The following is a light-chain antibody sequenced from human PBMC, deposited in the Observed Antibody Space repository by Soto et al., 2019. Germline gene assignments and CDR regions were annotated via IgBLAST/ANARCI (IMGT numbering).Light chain of an antibody. V-gene: IGKV3-20*01. Sequence: EIVLTQSPGTLSLSPGERATLSCRASQSVSNNYLAWYQQKPGQAPRLLIYGAYNRATGIPDRFSGSGSGTDFTLTISRLEPDDFAVYYCQQYGSSGTFGQGTKVEIK. CDR1: QSVSNNY. CDR3: QQYGSSGT. J-gene: IGKJ1*01. CDR2: GAY.